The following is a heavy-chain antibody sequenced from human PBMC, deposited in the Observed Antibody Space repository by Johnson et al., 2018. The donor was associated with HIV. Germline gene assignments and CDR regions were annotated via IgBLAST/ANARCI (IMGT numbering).Heavy chain of an antibody. V-gene: IGHV3-74*02. J-gene: IGHJ3*02. CDR2: ISTDGSTT. CDR3: AMAIVGYSSSWPYNDAFDI. Sequence: EVQLVESGGDLVQPGGSLRLSCAASGFTFSSYWIHWVRQAPGKGLVWVSRISTDGSTTYYADSVKGRFTISSDNAKNTLDLQMNRRRAEDTAVYYCAMAIVGYSSSWPYNDAFDIWGQGTMVTVSS. CDR1: GFTFSSYW. D-gene: IGHD6-13*01.